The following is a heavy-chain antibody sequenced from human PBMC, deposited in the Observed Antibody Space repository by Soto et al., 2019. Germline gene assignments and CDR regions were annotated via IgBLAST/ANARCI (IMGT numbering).Heavy chain of an antibody. V-gene: IGHV4-59*01. Sequence: PSETLSLTCTVSGGSISSYYWSWIRQPPGKGLEWIGYIYYSGSTNYNPSLKSRVTISVDTSKNQFSLKLSSVTAADTAVYYCARALGDYAFDYWAQGTLVTVSS. CDR2: IYYSGST. CDR1: GGSISSYY. D-gene: IGHD4-17*01. J-gene: IGHJ4*02. CDR3: ARALGDYAFDY.